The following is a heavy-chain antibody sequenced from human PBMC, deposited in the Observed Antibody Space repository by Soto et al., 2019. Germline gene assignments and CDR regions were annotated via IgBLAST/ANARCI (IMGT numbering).Heavy chain of an antibody. CDR3: AREPEAVAGTYYYGMDV. CDR1: GGTLSSYA. CDR2: IIPISGTA. V-gene: IGHV1-69*13. D-gene: IGHD6-19*01. Sequence: SVKVSCKASGGTLSSYAISWVRQAPGQGLEWMGGIIPISGTANYAQKFQGRVTITADESTSTAYMELSSLRSEDTAVYYCAREPEAVAGTYYYGMDVWGQGTTVTVSS. J-gene: IGHJ6*02.